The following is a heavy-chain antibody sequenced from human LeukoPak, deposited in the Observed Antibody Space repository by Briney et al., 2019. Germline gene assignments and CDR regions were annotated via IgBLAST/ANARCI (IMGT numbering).Heavy chain of an antibody. CDR1: GFTFNNYS. Sequence: GESLRLSCAASGFTFNNYSMNWVRQAPGKGLEWVAYISSRSRTIYYADSMKGRITISRDNAKNSLYLQMNSLRAEDTAVYYCARDSYYYDSSGYYFPGGFDYWGQGTLVTVSS. J-gene: IGHJ4*02. CDR3: ARDSYYYDSSGYYFPGGFDY. V-gene: IGHV3-48*01. D-gene: IGHD3-22*01. CDR2: ISSRSRTI.